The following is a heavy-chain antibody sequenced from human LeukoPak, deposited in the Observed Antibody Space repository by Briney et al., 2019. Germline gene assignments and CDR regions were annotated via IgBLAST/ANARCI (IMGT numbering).Heavy chain of an antibody. CDR2: ISYDGSNK. J-gene: IGHJ3*02. CDR1: GFTFSSYA. V-gene: IGHV3-30-3*01. CDR3: ARDNFQDIVVVVAAYAFDI. D-gene: IGHD2-15*01. Sequence: PGGSLRLSCAASGFTFSSYAMHWVRQAPGKGLEWVAVISYDGSNKYYADSVKGRFTISRDNSKNTLYLQMNSLRAEDTAVYYCARDNFQDIVVVVAAYAFDIWGQGTMVTVSS.